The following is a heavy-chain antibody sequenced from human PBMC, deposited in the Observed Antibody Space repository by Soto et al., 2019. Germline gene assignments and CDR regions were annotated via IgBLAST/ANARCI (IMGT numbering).Heavy chain of an antibody. CDR3: ARGSGGSWGADY. CDR1: GGSISSYY. V-gene: IGHV4-59*01. D-gene: IGHD2-15*01. Sequence: NPSETLSLTCTVSGGSISSYYWSWIRQPPGKGLEWIGYIYHSGSTNYNPSLKSRVTISVDTSKNQFSLKLSSVTAADTAVYYCARGSGGSWGADYWGQGTLVTVSS. CDR2: IYHSGST. J-gene: IGHJ4*02.